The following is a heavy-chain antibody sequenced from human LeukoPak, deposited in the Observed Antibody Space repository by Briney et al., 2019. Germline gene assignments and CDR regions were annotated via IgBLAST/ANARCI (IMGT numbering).Heavy chain of an antibody. V-gene: IGHV4-59*07. CDR3: ARAGNDWNTGYQFDY. D-gene: IGHD1/OR15-1a*01. J-gene: IGHJ4*02. Sequence: PSGTLSLTCTVSRGSMSNYYWSWLRQPPGKGLEWFGYIYYDGSTNYNPSLKSRVTISLDTSKNHISLKVSSVTAADTAPYYCARAGNDWNTGYQFDYWGQGTLVTVSS. CDR2: IYYDGST. CDR1: RGSMSNYY.